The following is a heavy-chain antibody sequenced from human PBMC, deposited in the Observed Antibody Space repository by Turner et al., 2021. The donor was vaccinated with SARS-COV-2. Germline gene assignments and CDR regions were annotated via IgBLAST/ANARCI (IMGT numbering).Heavy chain of an antibody. D-gene: IGHD4-17*01. V-gene: IGHV3-33*01. J-gene: IGHJ4*02. Sequence: VQLVWSGGGVVQPGRSLRLSCAASGVPFSRYGMHWVRQAPGKGLEWVAVIWYDGSNKFYADSLRGRFTISRDNSKNTLYLQMNSLRAEDTAVYYCARDDLDPDYGFHFDYWGQGTLVTVSS. CDR2: IWYDGSNK. CDR3: ARDDLDPDYGFHFDY. CDR1: GVPFSRYG.